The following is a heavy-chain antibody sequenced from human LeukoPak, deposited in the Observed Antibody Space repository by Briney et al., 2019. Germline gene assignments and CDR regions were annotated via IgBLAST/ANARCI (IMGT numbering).Heavy chain of an antibody. J-gene: IGHJ4*02. D-gene: IGHD2-2*01. Sequence: PGRSLRLSCAASGFTFDDYAMHWVRQAPGKGLEWVSGISWNSGSIGYADSVKGRFTISRDNAKDSLYLQMNSLRADDTAVYYCATSRTLDYWGQGTLVTVSS. CDR3: ATSRTLDY. CDR2: ISWNSGSI. V-gene: IGHV3-9*01. CDR1: GFTFDDYA.